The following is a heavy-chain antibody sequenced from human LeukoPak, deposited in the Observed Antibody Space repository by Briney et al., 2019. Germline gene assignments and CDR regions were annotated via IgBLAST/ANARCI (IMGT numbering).Heavy chain of an antibody. CDR2: IRYDGSNK. CDR1: EFTFSKYA. Sequence: GGSLRLSCAASEFTFSKYAMHWVRQAPGKGLEWVAFIRYDGSNKYYADSVKGRFTISRDNSKNTLYLQMNSLKTEDTAVYYCTRDGRSLLILHYWGQGTLVTVSS. J-gene: IGHJ4*02. CDR3: TRDGRSLLILHY. V-gene: IGHV3-30*02. D-gene: IGHD2/OR15-2a*01.